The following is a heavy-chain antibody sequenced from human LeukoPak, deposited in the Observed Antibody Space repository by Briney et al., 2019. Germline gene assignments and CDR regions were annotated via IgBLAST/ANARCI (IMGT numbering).Heavy chain of an antibody. Sequence: GGSLRLSCAASGFTFSSYSMNWVRQAPGKGLEWVSSISSSSSYIYYADSVKGRFTISRDNAKNSLYLQMNSLRAEDTAVYYCARDLATLGHFDYWGQGTLVTVSS. D-gene: IGHD5-12*01. CDR3: ARDLATLGHFDY. V-gene: IGHV3-21*01. J-gene: IGHJ4*02. CDR2: ISSSSSYI. CDR1: GFTFSSYS.